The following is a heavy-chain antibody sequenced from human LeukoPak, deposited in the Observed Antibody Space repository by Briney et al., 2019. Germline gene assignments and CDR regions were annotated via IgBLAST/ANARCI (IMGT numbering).Heavy chain of an antibody. Sequence: PGGSLRLSCAASGFTFDDYAMHWDRQASGEGLKWVSGISLNSGSIGYADSVKGRFTISRDNAKNSLYLQMNSLRAEDMALYYCAKGTYYYDSSGMDAFDIWGQGTMVTVSS. CDR2: ISLNSGSI. CDR3: AKGTYYYDSSGMDAFDI. D-gene: IGHD3-22*01. CDR1: GFTFDDYA. J-gene: IGHJ3*02. V-gene: IGHV3-9*03.